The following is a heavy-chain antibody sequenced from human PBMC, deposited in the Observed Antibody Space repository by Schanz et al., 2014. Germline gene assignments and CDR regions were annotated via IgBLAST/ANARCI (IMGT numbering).Heavy chain of an antibody. D-gene: IGHD3-10*01. Sequence: QAQLVQSGAEVKRSGASVKISCKASRYDFRDYYVQWVRQAPGYGLEWVGRMNPKNGATIYAQKFQGRVSMTRDMFTSTAYMEVRSLRHGDTALYYCARVLYFGPGIAYYGVDVWGQGTAVSVS. V-gene: IGHV1-2*06. J-gene: IGHJ6*02. CDR1: RYDFRDYY. CDR3: ARVLYFGPGIAYYGVDV. CDR2: MNPKNGAT.